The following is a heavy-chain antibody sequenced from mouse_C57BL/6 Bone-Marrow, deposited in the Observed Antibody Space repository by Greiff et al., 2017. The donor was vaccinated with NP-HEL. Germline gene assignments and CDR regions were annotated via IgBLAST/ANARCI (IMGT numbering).Heavy chain of an antibody. CDR3: ARHNYYYGSSSWFAY. V-gene: IGHV5-6*01. CDR2: ISSGGSYT. CDR1: GFTFSSYG. Sequence: EVKLMESGGDLVKPGGSLKLSCAASGFTFSSYGMSWVRQTPDKRLEWVATISSGGSYTYYPDSVKGRFTISRDNAKNTLYLQMSSLKSEDTAMYYCARHNYYYGSSSWFAYWGQGTLVTVSA. J-gene: IGHJ3*01. D-gene: IGHD1-1*01.